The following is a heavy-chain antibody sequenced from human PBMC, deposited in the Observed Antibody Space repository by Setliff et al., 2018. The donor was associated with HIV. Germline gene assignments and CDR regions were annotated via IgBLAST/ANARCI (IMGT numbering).Heavy chain of an antibody. D-gene: IGHD2-8*01. V-gene: IGHV1-18*01. CDR3: ARVNDILLGYWVGYFDY. Sequence: ASVKVSCKASGYTLRRHGISWVRQAPGQGLEWMGWISAYNGNTNYAQKFRGRVTLTTDTSTSTAYMELRSLRSDDTAVYYCARVNDILLGYWVGYFDYWGQGTLVTAPQ. CDR1: GYTLRRHG. J-gene: IGHJ4*02. CDR2: ISAYNGNT.